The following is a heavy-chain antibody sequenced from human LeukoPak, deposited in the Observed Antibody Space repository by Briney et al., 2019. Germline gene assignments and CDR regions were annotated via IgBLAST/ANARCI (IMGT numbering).Heavy chain of an antibody. V-gene: IGHV1-3*01. CDR3: ARGVLRYFDPNSYFDY. Sequence: ASVKVSCKASGYTFTSYAMHWVRQAPGQRLEWMGWINAGNGNTKYSQKFQGRVTITRDTSASTAYMELSSLRSEDTAVYYCARGVLRYFDPNSYFDYWGQGTLVTVSS. CDR1: GYTFTSYA. D-gene: IGHD3-9*01. CDR2: INAGNGNT. J-gene: IGHJ4*02.